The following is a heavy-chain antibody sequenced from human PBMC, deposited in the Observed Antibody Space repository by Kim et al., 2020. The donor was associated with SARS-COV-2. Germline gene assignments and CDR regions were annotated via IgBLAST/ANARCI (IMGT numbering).Heavy chain of an antibody. Sequence: GGSLRLSCAASGFTFSSYDMHWVRQATGKGLEWVSAIGTAGDTYYPGSVKGRFTISRENAKNSLYLQMNSLRAGDTAVYYCARGGRPNYDYVWGSYPVRYWYFDLWGRGTLVTVSS. V-gene: IGHV3-13*01. D-gene: IGHD3-16*02. CDR2: IGTAGDT. CDR3: ARGGRPNYDYVWGSYPVRYWYFDL. CDR1: GFTFSSYD. J-gene: IGHJ2*01.